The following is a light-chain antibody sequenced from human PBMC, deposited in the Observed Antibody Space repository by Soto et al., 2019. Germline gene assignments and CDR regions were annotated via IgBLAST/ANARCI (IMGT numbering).Light chain of an antibody. CDR2: EVS. CDR3: TSYTSSSRWV. J-gene: IGLJ3*02. V-gene: IGLV2-14*01. CDR1: SNDIGRYND. Sequence: QSVLTQPASVSGSPGQSITISCTGASNDIGRYNDVSWFQQHPDKAAKLIIYEVSNRPSGVSHRFSGSKSSNTASLSISGLQADDEEYYCCTSYTSSSRWVFGGGTKLTVL.